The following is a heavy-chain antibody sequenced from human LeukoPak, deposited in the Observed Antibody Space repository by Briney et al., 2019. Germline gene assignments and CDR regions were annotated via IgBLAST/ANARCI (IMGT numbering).Heavy chain of an antibody. CDR1: GDRVSGSPAF. D-gene: IGHD3-10*01. CDR2: AYYRSKWYI. V-gene: IGHV6-1*01. J-gene: IGHJ4*02. Sequence: LQTLSLTCAISGDRVSGSPAFWNWIRQSPSRGLEWLGRAYYRSKWYIDYAVSVKGRITITPDTSKNQFSLQLNSVAPEDTAVYYCARGAVRGGTNFDYWGQGTLVTVSS. CDR3: ARGAVRGGTNFDY.